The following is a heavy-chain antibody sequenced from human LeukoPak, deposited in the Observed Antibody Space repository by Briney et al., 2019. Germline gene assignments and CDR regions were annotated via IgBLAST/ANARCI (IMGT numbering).Heavy chain of an antibody. J-gene: IGHJ4*02. Sequence: ASVKVSCKASGGTFSSYAISWVRQAPGQGLEWMGGIIPIFGTANYAQKFQGRVTITADESTSTAYMELSSLRSEDTAVYYCARTQTPVVGVTSWWYFDYWGQGTLVTVSS. CDR1: GGTFSSYA. CDR3: ARTQTPVVGVTSWWYFDY. V-gene: IGHV1-69*13. D-gene: IGHD1-26*01. CDR2: IIPIFGTA.